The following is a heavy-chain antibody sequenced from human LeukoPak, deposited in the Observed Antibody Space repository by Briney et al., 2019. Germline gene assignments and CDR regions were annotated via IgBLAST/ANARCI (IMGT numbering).Heavy chain of an antibody. J-gene: IGHJ4*02. CDR2: IYYSGST. V-gene: IGHV4-39*01. CDR3: ARLKQLAHDY. CDR1: GGSISSSSYY. Sequence: SETLSLTCTVSGGSISSSSYYWGWIRQPPGKGLEWIGSIYYSGSTYYNPSLKSRVTISVDTSKNQFSLKLSSVTAADTAVYYCARLKQLAHDYWGQGTLATVSS. D-gene: IGHD6-6*01.